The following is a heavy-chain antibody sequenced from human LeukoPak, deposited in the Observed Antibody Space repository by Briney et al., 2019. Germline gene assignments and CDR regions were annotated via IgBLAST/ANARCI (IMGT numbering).Heavy chain of an antibody. CDR2: LNPNSGNT. CDR1: GYTFTTYD. Sequence: SEEVSCKACGYTFTTYDVNWVQQAAAQALEAVGWLNPNSGNTGYAQKSQGRVTTTKNTSITTAYMELSSLRSDDTAVYYCARALRWTTGSYYYMAVWRKGTTVTVSS. D-gene: IGHD2-8*02. V-gene: IGHV1-8*01. CDR3: ARALRWTTGSYYYMAV. J-gene: IGHJ6*03.